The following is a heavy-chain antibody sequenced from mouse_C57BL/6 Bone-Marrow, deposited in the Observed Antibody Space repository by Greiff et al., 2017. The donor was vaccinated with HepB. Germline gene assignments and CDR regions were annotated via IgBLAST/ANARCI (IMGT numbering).Heavy chain of an antibody. V-gene: IGHV5-17*01. D-gene: IGHD1-1*01. CDR1: GFTFSDYG. Sequence: EVHLVESGGGLVKPGGSLKLSCAASGFTFSDYGMHWVRQAPEKGLEWVAYISSGSSTIYYADTVKGRFTISRDNAKNTLFLQMTSLRSEDTAMYYCAKLRGDYAMDYWGQGTSVTVSS. CDR2: ISSGSSTI. J-gene: IGHJ4*01. CDR3: AKLRGDYAMDY.